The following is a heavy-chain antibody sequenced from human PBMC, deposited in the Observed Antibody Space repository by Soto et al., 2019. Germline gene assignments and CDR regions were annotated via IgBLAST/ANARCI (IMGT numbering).Heavy chain of an antibody. CDR1: GGTFSPYT. CDR2: IIPFHGVT. D-gene: IGHD3-10*01. J-gene: IGHJ4*02. Sequence: QVQLVQSEAEVQKPGSSVKVSCKASGGTFSPYTINWVRQAPGQGLEWMGRIIPFHGVTNYAQKFQARVTITADKSTSTAYMELSGLRFEDTAMYYCTRDWEITVSTWSFGGFWGRGTLVTVSS. CDR3: TRDWEITVSTWSFGGF. V-gene: IGHV1-69*08.